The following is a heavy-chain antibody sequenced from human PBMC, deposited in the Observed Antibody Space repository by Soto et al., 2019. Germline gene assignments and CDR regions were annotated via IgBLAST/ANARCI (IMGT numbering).Heavy chain of an antibody. CDR3: ARDREGFSSDWFDP. D-gene: IGHD1-26*01. V-gene: IGHV4-4*07. J-gene: IGHJ5*02. Sequence: SETLSLTCTVSGGSISSYYWSWIRQPAGKGLEWIGRIYTSGSNNYNPSLKSRVTMSVDTSKNQFSLKLSSVTAADTAVYYCARDREGFSSDWFDPWGKGTLVTAPQ. CDR2: IYTSGSN. CDR1: GGSISSYY.